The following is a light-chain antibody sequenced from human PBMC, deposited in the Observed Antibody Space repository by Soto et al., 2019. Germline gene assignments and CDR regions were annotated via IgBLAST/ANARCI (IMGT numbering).Light chain of an antibody. J-gene: IGLJ3*02. CDR1: SSDVGGYNY. CDR2: DVN. Sequence: QSVLTQPRSVSGSPGQSVTISCTGTSSDVGGYNYVSWYQQHPGKAPKLMIYDVNKWPSGVPDRFSGSKSGNTASLTISGLQAEDEADYHCCSYAGSHTPWVFGGGTTVTVL. V-gene: IGLV2-11*01. CDR3: CSYAGSHTPWV.